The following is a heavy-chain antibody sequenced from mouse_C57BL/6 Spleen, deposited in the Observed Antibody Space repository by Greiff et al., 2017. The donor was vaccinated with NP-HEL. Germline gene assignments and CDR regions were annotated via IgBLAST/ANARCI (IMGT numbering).Heavy chain of an antibody. CDR3: ARGGLRRESLYYCDY. J-gene: IGHJ2*01. V-gene: IGHV1-81*01. CDR1: GYTFTSYG. Sequence: QVQLQQSGAELARPGASVKLSCKASGYTFTSYGISWVKQRTGQGLEWIGEIYPRSGNPYYNEKFKGKATLTADKSSSTAYMELRSLTSEDSAVYFCARGGLRRESLYYCDYWGQGTTLTVSS. CDR2: IYPRSGNP. D-gene: IGHD2-2*01.